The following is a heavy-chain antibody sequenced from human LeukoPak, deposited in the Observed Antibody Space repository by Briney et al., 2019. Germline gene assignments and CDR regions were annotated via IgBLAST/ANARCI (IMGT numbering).Heavy chain of an antibody. Sequence: GGSLRLSCTVSGFTVSSNSMSWVRQAPGKGLEWVSYISSSGSTRYYADSVKGRFTISRDNAKNSLYLQMNSLRAEDTAVYYCAREGGITLLRGTFDYWGQGTLVTVSS. CDR1: GFTVSSNS. D-gene: IGHD3-10*01. V-gene: IGHV3-48*04. CDR3: AREGGITLLRGTFDY. J-gene: IGHJ4*02. CDR2: ISSSGSTR.